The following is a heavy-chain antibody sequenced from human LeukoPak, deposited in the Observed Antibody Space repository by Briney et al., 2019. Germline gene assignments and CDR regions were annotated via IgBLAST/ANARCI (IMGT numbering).Heavy chain of an antibody. D-gene: IGHD5-12*01. J-gene: IGHJ4*02. CDR2: IKQDGSEK. CDR1: GFTFSSYW. Sequence: GGSLRLSCAASGFTFSSYWMSWVRQAPGKGLEWVANIKQDGSEKYYVDSVKGRFTISRDNAKNSLYLQMNSLRAEDSAVYYCARDSGYDHEDYWGQGTLVTVSS. V-gene: IGHV3-7*01. CDR3: ARDSGYDHEDY.